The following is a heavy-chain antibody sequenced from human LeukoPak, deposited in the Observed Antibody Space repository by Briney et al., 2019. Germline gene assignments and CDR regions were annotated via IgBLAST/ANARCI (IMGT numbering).Heavy chain of an antibody. CDR3: AREVDYSNYYFDY. D-gene: IGHD4-11*01. CDR2: INPNSGGT. V-gene: IGHV1-2*02. CDR1: GYTFTGYY. J-gene: IGHJ4*02. Sequence: GASVKVSCKASGYTFTGYYMHWVRQAPGQGLEWMGWINPNSGGTNYAQKFQGRVTMTRDTSISTAYMELSRLRSDATAVYYCAREVDYSNYYFDYWGQGTLVTVSS.